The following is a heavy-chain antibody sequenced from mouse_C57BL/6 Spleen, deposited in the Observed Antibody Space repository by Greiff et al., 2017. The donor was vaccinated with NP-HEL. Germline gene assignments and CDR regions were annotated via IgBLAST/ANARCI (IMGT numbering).Heavy chain of an antibody. Sequence: VQLQQPGAELVKPGASVKLSCKASGYTFTSYWMHWVKQRPGQGLEWIGMIHPNSGSTNYNEKFKSKATLTVDKSSSTAYMQLSSLTSEDSAVYYCARVPTTVAMDYWGQGTSVTVSS. CDR1: GYTFTSYW. D-gene: IGHD1-1*01. CDR2: IHPNSGST. J-gene: IGHJ4*01. V-gene: IGHV1-64*01. CDR3: ARVPTTVAMDY.